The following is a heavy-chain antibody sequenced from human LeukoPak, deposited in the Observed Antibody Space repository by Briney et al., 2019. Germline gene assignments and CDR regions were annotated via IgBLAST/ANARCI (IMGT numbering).Heavy chain of an antibody. CDR3: ARGGLYCSSTSCYTDYYYYMDV. CDR2: IYTSGRT. CDR1: GGSISSYY. J-gene: IGHJ6*03. D-gene: IGHD2-2*02. V-gene: IGHV4-4*09. Sequence: SETLSLTCTVSGGSISSYYWSWIRQPPGKGREWIGYIYTSGRTNYNPSLKSRVTISVDTSKNQFSLKLSSVTAADTAVYYCARGGLYCSSTSCYTDYYYYMDVWGKGTTVTVSS.